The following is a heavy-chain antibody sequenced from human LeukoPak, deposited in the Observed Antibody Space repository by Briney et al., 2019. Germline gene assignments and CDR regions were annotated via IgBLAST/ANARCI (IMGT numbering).Heavy chain of an antibody. J-gene: IGHJ6*02. Sequence: GGSLRLSCAASGFTFSDHYMDWVRQAPGKGLEWVGCTRNKANSYTTEYAASVKGRFTISRDDSKNSLYLQMNSLKTEDTAVYYCARLVVVPAAKRGYYYYYGMDVWGQGATVTVSS. D-gene: IGHD2-2*01. CDR1: GFTFSDHY. V-gene: IGHV3-72*01. CDR2: TRNKANSYTT. CDR3: ARLVVVPAAKRGYYYYYGMDV.